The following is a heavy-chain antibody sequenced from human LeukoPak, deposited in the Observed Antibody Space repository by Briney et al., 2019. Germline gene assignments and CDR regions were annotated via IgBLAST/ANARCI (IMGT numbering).Heavy chain of an antibody. D-gene: IGHD6-13*01. CDR2: ISSSGSTI. CDR1: GFTFSHYY. Sequence: GGSLRLSCAASGFTFSHYYMSWIRQAPGKGLEWVSYISSSGSTIYYADSVKGRFTISRDNAKNSLYLQMNSLRAEDTAVYYCAREAGYSSSWHINYWGQGTLVTVSS. J-gene: IGHJ4*02. CDR3: AREAGYSSSWHINY. V-gene: IGHV3-11*04.